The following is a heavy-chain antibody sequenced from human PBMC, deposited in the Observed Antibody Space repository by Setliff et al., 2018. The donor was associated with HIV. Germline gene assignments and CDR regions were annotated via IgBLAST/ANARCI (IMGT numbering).Heavy chain of an antibody. D-gene: IGHD2-15*01. Sequence: PSETLSLTCSVSGDSVSSSPYYWSWIRQPAGKGLEWVGRFDSTGSPDYNPSLKSRVTISIVTSKNHFSLKLSSVTAADTAVYFCAGDYAGSGRPFDYWGQGTLVTVSS. CDR2: FDSTGSP. V-gene: IGHV4-61*02. J-gene: IGHJ4*02. CDR3: AGDYAGSGRPFDY. CDR1: GDSVSSSPYY.